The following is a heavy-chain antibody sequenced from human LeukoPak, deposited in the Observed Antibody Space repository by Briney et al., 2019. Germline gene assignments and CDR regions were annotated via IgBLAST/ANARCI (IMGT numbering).Heavy chain of an antibody. Sequence: SETLSLTCTVSGGSISSYYWSWVRQPPGKGLEWIGYIYYSGSTNYNPSLKSRVTISVDTSKNQFSLKLSSVTAADTAVYYCARDYYGSGSGPTKGWFDPWGQGTLVTVSS. CDR3: ARDYYGSGSGPTKGWFDP. V-gene: IGHV4-59*01. D-gene: IGHD3-10*01. J-gene: IGHJ5*02. CDR2: IYYSGST. CDR1: GGSISSYY.